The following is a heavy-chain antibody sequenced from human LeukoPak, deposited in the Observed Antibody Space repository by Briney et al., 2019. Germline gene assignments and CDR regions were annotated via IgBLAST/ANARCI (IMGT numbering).Heavy chain of an antibody. V-gene: IGHV1-2*02. CDR2: INPNSGGT. CDR3: ARGFYTRYYYMDV. Sequence: ASVTVSCKASGYTFTGYYMHWVRQAPGQGVEWRGWINPNSGGTNYAQKFQGRVTMTRDKSISTAYMELSRLRSDDTAVYYCARGFYTRYYYMDVWGKGTTVTVSS. CDR1: GYTFTGYY. J-gene: IGHJ6*03.